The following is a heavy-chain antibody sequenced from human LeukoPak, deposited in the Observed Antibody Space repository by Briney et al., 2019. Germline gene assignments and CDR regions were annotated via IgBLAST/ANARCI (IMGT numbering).Heavy chain of an antibody. CDR2: ISSSSSYI. CDR1: GFTFSTFT. Sequence: PGGSLRLSCVVSGFTFSTFTMNWVRQAPGKGLEWVSCISSSSSYIYYADSVKGRFTISRDNAKNSLYLQMNSLRAEDTAVYYCAREPKQWLVPIDYWGQGTLVTVSS. CDR3: AREPKQWLVPIDY. V-gene: IGHV3-21*01. D-gene: IGHD6-19*01. J-gene: IGHJ4*02.